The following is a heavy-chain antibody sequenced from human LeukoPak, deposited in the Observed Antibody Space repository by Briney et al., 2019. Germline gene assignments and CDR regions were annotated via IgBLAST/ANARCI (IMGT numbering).Heavy chain of an antibody. J-gene: IGHJ4*02. D-gene: IGHD6-13*01. CDR1: GFTFTSYA. CDR3: ATRSYSAGRDF. CDR2: ISRSGDST. Sequence: GGSLRLSCAASGFTFTSYAMIWVRQAPGKGLEWVSGISRSGDSTDYADSVKGRFTISRDNPKNMVYLQMNSLRVEDTAVYFCATRSYSAGRDFWGQGTLVTVSS. V-gene: IGHV3-23*01.